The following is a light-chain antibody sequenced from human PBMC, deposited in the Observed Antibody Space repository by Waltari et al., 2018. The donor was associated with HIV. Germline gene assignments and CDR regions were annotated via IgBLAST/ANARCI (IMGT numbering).Light chain of an antibody. CDR1: SSNIGAGYD. J-gene: IGLJ2*01. CDR3: QSYDSSLSGSRVV. CDR2: GNS. V-gene: IGLV1-40*01. Sequence: QSVLTQPPSVSGAPGQRVTISCTGSSSNIGAGYDVHWYQQLPGTAPKLPIQGNSNRPSGVPDRFSGSKSGTSASLAITGLQAEDEADYYCQSYDSSLSGSRVVFGGGTKLTVL.